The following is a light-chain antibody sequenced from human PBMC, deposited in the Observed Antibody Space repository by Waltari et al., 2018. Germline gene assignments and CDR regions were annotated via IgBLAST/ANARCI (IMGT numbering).Light chain of an antibody. J-gene: IGKJ4*01. Sequence: VLTPSPRTLSLSPGQRATLSCKASQSIRDFLAWYQQKPGQAPRLLIYDASKRATGIPTRFSGSGFGTDFTLTISSLEPEDFAAYYCQQRSSWPPITFGGGTKVE. V-gene: IGKV3-11*01. CDR3: QQRSSWPPIT. CDR1: QSIRDF. CDR2: DAS.